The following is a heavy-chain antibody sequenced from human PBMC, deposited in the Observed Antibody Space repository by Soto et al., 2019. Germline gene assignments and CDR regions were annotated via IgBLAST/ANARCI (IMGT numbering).Heavy chain of an antibody. CDR3: AREGVVGSFDY. V-gene: IGHV4-59*01. Sequence: SETLSLTCTVSGGSISSYYWSWIRQPPGKGLEWIGYIYYSGSTNYNPSLTSRVTISVDTSKNQFSLKLGSVTSADTAVYYCAREGVVGSFDYWGQGTLVTVSS. CDR2: IYYSGST. D-gene: IGHD2-15*01. J-gene: IGHJ4*02. CDR1: GGSISSYY.